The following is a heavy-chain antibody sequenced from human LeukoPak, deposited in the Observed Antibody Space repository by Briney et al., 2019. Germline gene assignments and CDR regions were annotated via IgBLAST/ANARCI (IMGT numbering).Heavy chain of an antibody. CDR1: RGTFSSYA. J-gene: IGHJ5*02. CDR3: ARRGYSYGLGPFDP. V-gene: IGHV1-69*13. Sequence: VASVKVSCKASRGTFSSYAISWVRQAPGQGLEWMGGIIPIFGTANYAQKFQGRVTITADESTSTAYMELSSLRSEDTAVYYCARRGYSYGLGPFDPWGQGTLVTVSS. CDR2: IIPIFGTA. D-gene: IGHD5-18*01.